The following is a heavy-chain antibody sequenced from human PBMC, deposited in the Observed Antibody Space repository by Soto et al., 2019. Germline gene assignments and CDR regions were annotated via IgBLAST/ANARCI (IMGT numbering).Heavy chain of an antibody. D-gene: IGHD3-22*01. J-gene: IGHJ4*02. CDR1: GFTFSNYA. V-gene: IGHV3-48*01. CDR2: MTDSGSAV. Sequence: EVQLVESGGDLVQPGGSLRLSCAASGFTFSNYAMNWVRQAPGKGLEWVSSMTDSGSAVYYADSVKGRFTISRDNAKNSLYLQMDSLRAADTAVYYCATDLTYYFDTSAYWGQGTLVTVSS. CDR3: ATDLTYYFDTSAY.